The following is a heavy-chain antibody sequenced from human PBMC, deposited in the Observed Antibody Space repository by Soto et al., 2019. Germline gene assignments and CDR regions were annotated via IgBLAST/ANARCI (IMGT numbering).Heavy chain of an antibody. Sequence: QVQLQESGPGLVKPSQTLSLTCTVSGGSIRSSDYYWSWIRQPPEKGLEWIGYVYYSESAYYNPSLQSRGFISIDPSEYLFALPLSSVTAADTAVYYCARVIITATGTSGFDSWGQGTLITVS. V-gene: IGHV4-30-4*01. CDR2: VYYSESA. CDR1: GGSIRSSDYY. D-gene: IGHD6-13*01. J-gene: IGHJ4*02. CDR3: ARVIITATGTSGFDS.